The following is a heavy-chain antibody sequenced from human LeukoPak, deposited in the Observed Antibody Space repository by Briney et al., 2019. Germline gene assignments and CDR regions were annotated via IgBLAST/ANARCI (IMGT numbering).Heavy chain of an antibody. CDR1: GYTFTTYY. CDR2: INPSGGST. J-gene: IGHJ1*01. CDR3: ARDSGSGWYFEYFQH. D-gene: IGHD6-19*01. Sequence: ASVKVSCKASGYTFTTYYMHWVRQAPGQGLEWMGIINPSGGSTSYAQKFQGRVTITRDTSASTAYMELSSLRSEDTAVYFCARDSGSGWYFEYFQHWGQGTLVTVSS. V-gene: IGHV1-46*01.